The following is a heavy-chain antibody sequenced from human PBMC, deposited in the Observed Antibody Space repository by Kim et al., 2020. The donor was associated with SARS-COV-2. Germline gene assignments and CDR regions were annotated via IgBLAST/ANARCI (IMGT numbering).Heavy chain of an antibody. D-gene: IGHD6-13*01. J-gene: IGHJ2*01. CDR1: GGSISSSSYY. V-gene: IGHV4-39*01. CDR3: ARGYSSSWYAWYFDL. CDR2: IYYSGST. Sequence: SETLSLTCTVSGGSISSSSYYWGWIRQPPGKGLEWIGSIYYSGSTYYNPSLKSRVTISVDTSKNQFSLKLSSVTAADTAVYYCARGYSSSWYAWYFDLWGRGTLVTVSS.